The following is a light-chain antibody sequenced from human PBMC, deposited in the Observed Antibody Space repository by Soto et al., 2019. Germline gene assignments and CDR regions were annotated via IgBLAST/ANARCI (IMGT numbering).Light chain of an antibody. CDR1: QGISTY. V-gene: IGKV1-39*01. Sequence: DIQMTQSPSSLSASVGDRVTITCRASQGISTYLVWYQQRQGRAPKLLIYAASSLLSGVPSRFIGSGSGTDFTLTISSLQPEDFATYYCQQNYSTPYTFGQGTKLVTK. CDR3: QQNYSTPYT. CDR2: AAS. J-gene: IGKJ2*01.